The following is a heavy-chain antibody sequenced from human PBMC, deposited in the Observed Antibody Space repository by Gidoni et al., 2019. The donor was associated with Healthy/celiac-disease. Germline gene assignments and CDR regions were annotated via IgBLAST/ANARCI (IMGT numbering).Heavy chain of an antibody. J-gene: IGHJ6*02. CDR2: ISYDGSNK. Sequence: QVQLVESGGGVVQPGRSLRLSCAASGFTFSSSGLHWVRPAPGTGLEWVAVISYDGSNKYYADSVKGRFTISRDNSKNTLYLQMNSLRAEDTAVYYCAKEEGESLYYYGSGSSLYYYYYYGMDVWGQGTTVTVSS. CDR3: AKEEGESLYYYGSGSSLYYYYYYGMDV. D-gene: IGHD3-10*01. V-gene: IGHV3-30*18. CDR1: GFTFSSSG.